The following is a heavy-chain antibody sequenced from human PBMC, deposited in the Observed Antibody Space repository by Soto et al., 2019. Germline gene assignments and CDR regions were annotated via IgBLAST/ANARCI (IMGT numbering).Heavy chain of an antibody. CDR3: ARDPPLSMIVVVGVDDF. CDR2: ISSSSSFI. CDR1: GFTFSNEN. Sequence: PGGSPRLSCAASGFTFSNENMNWVRQAPGKGLEWVSSISSSSSFINYADSVKGRFTISRDNDKSSLYLQMNSLRAEDTAVYYCARDPPLSMIVVVGVDDFWGQGTLVAVSA. V-gene: IGHV3-21*01. D-gene: IGHD3-22*01. J-gene: IGHJ4*02.